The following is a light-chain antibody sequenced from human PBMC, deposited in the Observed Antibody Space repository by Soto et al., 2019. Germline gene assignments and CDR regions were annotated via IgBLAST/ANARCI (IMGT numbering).Light chain of an antibody. Sequence: EIVLTQSPGTLSLSPGERATLSCRASQSVSSSYLAWYQQKPGQAPRLLIYGASSRATGIPDRFSGSGSGTXXXXTXSRXEPEXVAVYYCQQYGSSPLLTFGGGTKVEIK. CDR2: GAS. V-gene: IGKV3-20*01. CDR1: QSVSSSY. J-gene: IGKJ4*01. CDR3: QQYGSSPLLT.